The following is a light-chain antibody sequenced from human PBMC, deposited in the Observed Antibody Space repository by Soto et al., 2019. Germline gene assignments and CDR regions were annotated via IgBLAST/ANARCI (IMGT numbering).Light chain of an antibody. V-gene: IGKV1D-12*01. CDR3: QQYDNVPLT. J-gene: IGKJ4*01. CDR1: QDIRSW. Sequence: DIQLTHSPSSVSSSLVDIVTMACRASQDIRSWVAWYQQIPGKAPKLLIYATSTLQSGVPSRFSGSGYGTDFTLSISSLQPGDFATYYCQQYDNVPLTFGGGTKVDIK. CDR2: ATS.